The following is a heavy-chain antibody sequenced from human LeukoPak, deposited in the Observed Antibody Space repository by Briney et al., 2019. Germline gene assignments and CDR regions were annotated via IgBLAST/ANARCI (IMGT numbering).Heavy chain of an antibody. J-gene: IGHJ4*02. D-gene: IGHD3-9*01. V-gene: IGHV3-7*01. CDR3: ARNYDILTGYTYYFDY. CDR2: IKQDGSEK. CDR1: GFTFSSYW. Sequence: GGSLRLSRAASGFTFSSYWMSWVRQAPGKGLEWVANIKQDGSEKYYVDSVKGRFTISRDNAKNSLYLQMNSLRAEDTAVYYCARNYDILTGYTYYFDYWGQGTLVTVSS.